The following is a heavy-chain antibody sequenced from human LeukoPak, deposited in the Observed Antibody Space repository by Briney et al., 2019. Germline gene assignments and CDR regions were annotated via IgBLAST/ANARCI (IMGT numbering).Heavy chain of an antibody. V-gene: IGHV3-23*01. CDR3: ARDLRSDWYEGSIDY. D-gene: IGHD6-19*01. Sequence: PWGSLRLSCAASGFTFSNYAMSWVRQAPGKGLEWVSAISGSGDNTYYADSVKGRFTISRDNARNSLHLQMNSLRAEDTAVYYCARDLRSDWYEGSIDYWGQGTLVTVSS. CDR2: ISGSGDNT. CDR1: GFTFSNYA. J-gene: IGHJ4*02.